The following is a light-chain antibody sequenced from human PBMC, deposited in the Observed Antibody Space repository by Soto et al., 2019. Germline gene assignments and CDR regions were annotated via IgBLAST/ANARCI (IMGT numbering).Light chain of an antibody. Sequence: QSVLTQPASVSGSPGQSITISCTGTSSDVGGYNYVSWYQQHPGKAPKLMIYEVSNRPSAVSNRFSRSKSGNTASLTISALQAEDEADYYCSSYTSSSPYVFGTGTKGTVL. CDR2: EVS. CDR3: SSYTSSSPYV. CDR1: SSDVGGYNY. J-gene: IGLJ1*01. V-gene: IGLV2-14*01.